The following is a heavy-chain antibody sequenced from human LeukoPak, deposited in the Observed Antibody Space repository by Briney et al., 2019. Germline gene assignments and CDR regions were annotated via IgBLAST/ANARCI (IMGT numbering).Heavy chain of an antibody. CDR1: GYTFTSYA. J-gene: IGHJ4*02. D-gene: IGHD3-10*01. CDR3: ARDLFVDGSGSFDY. CDR2: IIPILGIA. V-gene: IGHV1-69*04. Sequence: ASVKVSCKASGYTFTSYAISWVRQAPGQGLEWMGRIIPILGIANYAQKFQGRVTITADKSTSTAYMELSSLRSEDTAVYYCARDLFVDGSGSFDYWGQGTLVTVSS.